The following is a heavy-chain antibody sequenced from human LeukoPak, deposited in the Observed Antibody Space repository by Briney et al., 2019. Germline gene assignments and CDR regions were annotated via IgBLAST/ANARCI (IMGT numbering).Heavy chain of an antibody. CDR3: ARGHTYGFLSGDHYSSSMDV. D-gene: IGHD3-10*01. J-gene: IGHJ6*04. Sequence: GASVKVSCKASGYTFTGDYMYWVRQAPGQGLDWMGWINPKSGGTNYAQKFQGRVTMTRDTSISTAYMELRRLRSDDTAVYYCARGHTYGFLSGDHYSSSMDVWGNGTSVTISS. V-gene: IGHV1-2*02. CDR1: GYTFTGDY. CDR2: INPKSGGT.